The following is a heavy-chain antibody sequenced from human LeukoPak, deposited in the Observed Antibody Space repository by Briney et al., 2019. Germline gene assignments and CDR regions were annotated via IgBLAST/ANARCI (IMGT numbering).Heavy chain of an antibody. CDR2: IYYSGSST. J-gene: IGHJ4*02. CDR3: ARSGSDYYSYYFDY. D-gene: IGHD3-22*01. V-gene: IGHV4-59*01. CDR1: GGSMSGFF. Sequence: SETLSLTCTVSGGSMSGFFWTWIRQPPGRELEWIGSIYYSGSSTKYNPSLKSRVTISVDTSKSQFSLKLSSVTAADTAVYYCARSGSDYYSYYFDYWGQGTLVTVSS.